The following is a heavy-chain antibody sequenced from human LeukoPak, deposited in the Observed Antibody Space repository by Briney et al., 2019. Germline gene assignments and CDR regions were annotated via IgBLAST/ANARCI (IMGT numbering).Heavy chain of an antibody. CDR3: ARAGTMVRGVSFFDY. J-gene: IGHJ4*02. CDR1: GYTFASYG. D-gene: IGHD3-10*01. Sequence: ASVKVSCKASGYTFASYGISWVRQAPGQGLEWVGWISAYNGNTNYAQKLQGRVTMTTDTSTSTAYMELRSLRSDDTAVYYCARAGTMVRGVSFFDYWGQGTLVTVSS. CDR2: ISAYNGNT. V-gene: IGHV1-18*01.